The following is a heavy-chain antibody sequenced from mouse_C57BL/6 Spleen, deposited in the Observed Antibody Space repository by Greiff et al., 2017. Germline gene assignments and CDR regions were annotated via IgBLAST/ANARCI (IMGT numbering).Heavy chain of an antibody. J-gene: IGHJ4*01. CDR2: IDPANGNT. CDR3: APTVVARHYAMDY. V-gene: IGHV14-3*01. D-gene: IGHD1-1*01. Sequence: EVQLQESVAELVRPGASVKLSCTASGFNIKNTYMHWVKQRPEQGLEWIGRIDPANGNTKYAPKFQGKATITADTSSNTAYLQLSSLTSEDTAIYYCAPTVVARHYAMDYWGQGTAVTVSS. CDR1: GFNIKNTY.